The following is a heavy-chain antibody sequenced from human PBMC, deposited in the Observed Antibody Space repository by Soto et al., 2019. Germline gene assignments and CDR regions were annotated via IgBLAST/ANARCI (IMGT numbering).Heavy chain of an antibody. J-gene: IGHJ5*02. CDR3: ARESGYCSGGSCYGGWFDP. CDR2: IYYSGST. CDR1: GGSISSYY. Sequence: SETLSLTCTVSGGSISSYYWSWIRQPPGKGLEWIGYIYYSGSTNYNPSLKSRVTISVDTSKNQFSLKLSSVTAADTAVYYCARESGYCSGGSCYGGWFDPWGQGTLVTVS. D-gene: IGHD2-15*01. V-gene: IGHV4-59*01.